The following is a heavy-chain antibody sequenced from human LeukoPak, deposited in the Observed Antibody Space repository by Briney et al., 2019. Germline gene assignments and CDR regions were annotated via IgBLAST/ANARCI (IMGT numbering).Heavy chain of an antibody. V-gene: IGHV3-7*01. D-gene: IGHD6-13*01. Sequence: GGSLRLSCAASGFTFSSYWMSWVRQAPGKGLEWVANIKKDGSEKYYVDSVKGRFTISRDNAKTSLYLQMNSLRAEDTAVYYCARDGYSSSWYERRKKYYFDYWGQGTLVTVSS. CDR3: ARDGYSSSWYERRKKYYFDY. CDR2: IKKDGSEK. J-gene: IGHJ4*02. CDR1: GFTFSSYW.